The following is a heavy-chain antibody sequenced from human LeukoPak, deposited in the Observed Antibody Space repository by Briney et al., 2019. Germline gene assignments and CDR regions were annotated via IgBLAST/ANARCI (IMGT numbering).Heavy chain of an antibody. CDR3: ATDIVVGATDY. CDR1: GYTLTELS. CDR2: FDPEDGET. D-gene: IGHD2-15*01. J-gene: IGHJ4*02. V-gene: IGHV1-24*01. Sequence: ASVKVSCKVSGYTLTELSMHWVRQAPGKGLEWMGGFDPEDGETIYAQKFQGRVTMTEVTSTDTAYMELSSLRSEDTAVYYCATDIVVGATDYWGQGTLVTVSS.